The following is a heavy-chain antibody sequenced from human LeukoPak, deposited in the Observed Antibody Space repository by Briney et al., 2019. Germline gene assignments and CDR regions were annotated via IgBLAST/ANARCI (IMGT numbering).Heavy chain of an antibody. CDR2: TYYRSKWYY. V-gene: IGHV6-1*01. J-gene: IGHJ6*02. CDR3: SLARSEYHYGMDV. CDR1: GDSVSSISVA. Sequence: SQTLSLTCALSGDSVSSISVAWNWIRQSPSRGLEWLGRTYYRSKWYYEYAVSVKSRINIRPDTSKNQFSLQLTSVTPEDTAVYYCSLARSEYHYGMDVWGQGTTVTVSS.